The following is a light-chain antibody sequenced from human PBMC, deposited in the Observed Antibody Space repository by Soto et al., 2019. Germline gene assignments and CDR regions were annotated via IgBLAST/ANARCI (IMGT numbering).Light chain of an antibody. Sequence: EIVMTQSPVSLSVSPGERATFSYRASQSIRSDLAWYQQKPGQAPRLLIYGASTKATGIPARFSGSGSGTEFTLTISRLQAEDCAVYYCQHYNIWPYTFGQGTKLEI. CDR3: QHYNIWPYT. J-gene: IGKJ2*01. V-gene: IGKV3-15*01. CDR1: QSIRSD. CDR2: GAS.